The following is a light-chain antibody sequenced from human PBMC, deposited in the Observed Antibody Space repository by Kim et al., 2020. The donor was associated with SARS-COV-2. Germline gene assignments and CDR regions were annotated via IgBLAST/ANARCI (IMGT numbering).Light chain of an antibody. Sequence: RQTATLTCTGNSNNVGDQGAAWLQQHQGHPPKLLSYRNNNRPSGISERLSASRSGNTASLTISGLQPEDEADYYCSAWDSGLGAWVFGGGTQLTVL. V-gene: IGLV10-54*01. CDR1: SNNVGDQG. CDR3: SAWDSGLGAWV. CDR2: RNN. J-gene: IGLJ3*02.